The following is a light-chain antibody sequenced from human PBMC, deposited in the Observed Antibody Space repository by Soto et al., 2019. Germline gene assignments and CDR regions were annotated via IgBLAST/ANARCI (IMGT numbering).Light chain of an antibody. CDR3: QQSNNHPIS. V-gene: IGKV1-5*01. J-gene: IGKJ5*01. Sequence: DIQMTQSPSTLSGSVGDTVTVTCRASQSVSGWLAWYQQKPGEAPKLLIYDASSLESGVPSRFSGSGSGTEFTLTFSSLQPEDFATYYCQQSNNHPISFGQGTRLE. CDR1: QSVSGW. CDR2: DAS.